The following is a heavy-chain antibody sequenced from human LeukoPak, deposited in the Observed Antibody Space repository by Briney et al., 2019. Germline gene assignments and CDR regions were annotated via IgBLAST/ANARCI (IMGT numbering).Heavy chain of an antibody. CDR3: ARGGRGVPSARRFKPGNWFDP. Sequence: GSLRLSCAASGFTFSSYAMSWVRQAPGKGLEWIGEINHTGSTNYNPSLKSRVTISEDTSKNQFSLKLTSVTAADTALYYCARGGRGVPSARRFKPGNWFDPWGQGTLVTVSS. CDR2: INHTGST. V-gene: IGHV4-34*01. CDR1: GFTFSSYA. D-gene: IGHD3-10*01. J-gene: IGHJ5*02.